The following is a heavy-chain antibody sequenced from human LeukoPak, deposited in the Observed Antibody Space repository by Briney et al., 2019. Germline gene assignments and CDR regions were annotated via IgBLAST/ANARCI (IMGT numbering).Heavy chain of an antibody. CDR2: INHNGNVN. Sequence: GGSPRLSCAASGFTFSSYWMNWARQAPGKGLEWVASINHNGNVNYYVDSVKGRFTISRDNAENTLYLQMNSLRVEDTAVYYCVRGVGGSSYLDYWGQGALVTVSS. D-gene: IGHD3-16*01. J-gene: IGHJ4*02. CDR1: GFTFSSYW. CDR3: VRGVGGSSYLDY. V-gene: IGHV3-7*01.